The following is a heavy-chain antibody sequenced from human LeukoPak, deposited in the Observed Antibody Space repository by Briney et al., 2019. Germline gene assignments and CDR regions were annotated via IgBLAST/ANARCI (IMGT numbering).Heavy chain of an antibody. CDR2: INWNGSST. CDR1: GFTFDDYG. J-gene: IGHJ4*02. CDR3: ARGYCSSTSCYFDY. Sequence: RAGGSLRLSCAASGFTFDDYGMSWVRQAPGKGLEWVSGINWNGSSTGYADSVKGRFTISRDNAKNSLYLQMNSLRAEDTALYYCARGYCSSTSCYFDYWGQGTLVTVSS. D-gene: IGHD2-2*01. V-gene: IGHV3-20*04.